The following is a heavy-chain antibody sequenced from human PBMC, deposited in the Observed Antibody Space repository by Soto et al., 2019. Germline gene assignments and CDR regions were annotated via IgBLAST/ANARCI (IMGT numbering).Heavy chain of an antibody. Sequence: PAETLSLTCSVSGGSIRGSYWSWIRQPPGEGLEWIASISYTGSATHNPSLKSRVSVSVDTTENQCSLKLTSVTAADTATYYCATGGGWLQNSNLRGLYFDYWGQGVLVTVSS. CDR3: ATGGGWLQNSNLRGLYFDY. J-gene: IGHJ4*02. CDR1: GGSIRGSY. D-gene: IGHD6-19*01. V-gene: IGHV4-59*01. CDR2: ISYTGSA.